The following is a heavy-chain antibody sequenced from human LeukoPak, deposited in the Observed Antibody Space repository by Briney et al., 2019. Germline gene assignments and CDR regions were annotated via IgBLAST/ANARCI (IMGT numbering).Heavy chain of an antibody. J-gene: IGHJ3*02. CDR1: GYTFTSYG. Sequence: ASVKVSCKASGYTFTSYGISWVRQAPGQGLEWMGWISTYDGNTNYAQKLQGRVTMTTDTSTSTAYMDLRSLRSDDTAVYYCASRWGSSGWYEAFDIWGQGTMVTVSS. CDR2: ISTYDGNT. D-gene: IGHD6-19*01. CDR3: ASRWGSSGWYEAFDI. V-gene: IGHV1-18*01.